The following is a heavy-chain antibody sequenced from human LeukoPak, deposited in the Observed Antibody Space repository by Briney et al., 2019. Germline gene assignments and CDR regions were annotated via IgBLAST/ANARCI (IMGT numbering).Heavy chain of an antibody. CDR1: GFTVSSKY. V-gene: IGHV3-66*04. CDR2: IYSGGTT. D-gene: IGHD3-22*01. Sequence: PGGSLRLSCAASGFTVSSKYMSWVRQAPGKGLEWVSVIYSGGTTYYADSVKGRFTIPRDNSKNTLYLQMSNLRAEDTAVYFCASHYYDSIGYHYFDYWGQGTLVTVSS. J-gene: IGHJ4*02. CDR3: ASHYYDSIGYHYFDY.